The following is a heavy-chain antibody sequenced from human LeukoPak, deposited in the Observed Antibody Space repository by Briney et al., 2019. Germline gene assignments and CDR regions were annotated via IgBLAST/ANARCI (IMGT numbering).Heavy chain of an antibody. V-gene: IGHV3-30*03. CDR3: ARNVGSGYYYYFDY. Sequence: GGSLRLSCAASGFTFSSYGMHWVRQAPGKGLEWVAVISSDGSNKYYADSVKGRFTISRDNSKNTLYLQMNSLRAEDTALYYCARNVGSGYYYYFDYWGQGTLVTVSS. D-gene: IGHD3-22*01. CDR1: GFTFSSYG. J-gene: IGHJ4*02. CDR2: ISSDGSNK.